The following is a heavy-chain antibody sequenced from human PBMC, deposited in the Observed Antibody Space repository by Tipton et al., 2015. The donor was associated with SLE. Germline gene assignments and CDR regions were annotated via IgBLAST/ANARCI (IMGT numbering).Heavy chain of an antibody. CDR3: TRRSRGDILTGYSRDAFDI. J-gene: IGHJ3*02. V-gene: IGHV3-73*01. CDR2: IRSKAKNYAT. D-gene: IGHD3-9*01. CDR1: GFTFSGSA. Sequence: SLRLSCAASGFTFSGSAMHWVRQASGKGLEWVGRIRSKAKNYATAYVASVKGRFTISRDDSKNTAYLQMNSLKTEDTAVYYCTRRSRGDILTGYSRDAFDIWGQGTMVTVSS.